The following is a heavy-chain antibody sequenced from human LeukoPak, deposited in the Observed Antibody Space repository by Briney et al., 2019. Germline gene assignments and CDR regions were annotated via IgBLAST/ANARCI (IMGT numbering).Heavy chain of an antibody. D-gene: IGHD5-18*01. V-gene: IGHV4-39*01. CDR2: IYYSGST. CDR3: ARHFRYNYVHDAFDI. CDR1: GGSISSSSYY. J-gene: IGHJ3*02. Sequence: PSETLSLTCTVSGGSISSSSYYWGWIRQPPGKGLEWIGSIYYSGSTYYNPSLKSRVTISVDTSKNQFSLKLSSVTAADTAVYYCARHFRYNYVHDAFDIWGQGTMVTVSS.